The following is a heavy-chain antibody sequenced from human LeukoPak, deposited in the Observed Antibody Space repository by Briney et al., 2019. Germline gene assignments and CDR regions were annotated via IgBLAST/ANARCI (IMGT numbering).Heavy chain of an antibody. CDR2: IRSKAYGGTT. Sequence: GRSLRLSCTASGFTFGDYAMSWFRQAPGKGLEWVGFIRSKAYGGTTEYAASVKGRFTISRDDSKSIAYLQMNSLKTEDTAVYYSTRPDSIAAASGYYFDYWGQGTLVTVSS. J-gene: IGHJ4*02. D-gene: IGHD6-13*01. CDR1: GFTFGDYA. CDR3: TRPDSIAAASGYYFDY. V-gene: IGHV3-49*03.